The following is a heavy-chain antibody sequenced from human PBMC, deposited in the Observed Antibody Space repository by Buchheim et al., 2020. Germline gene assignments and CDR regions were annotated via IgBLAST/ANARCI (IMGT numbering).Heavy chain of an antibody. CDR1: GFVFSDYY. CDR3: VRRSDYFYGVDD. J-gene: IGHJ6*02. CDR2: ISSTGSSK. V-gene: IGHV3-11*01. Sequence: QVQLVESGGGLVKPGGSLRLSCAASGFVFSDYYMSWIRQAPGKGLEWVSYISSTGSSKDYVDSVKGRFIVSRDNAKKSLYLQMNSLRAEDAAFYYCVRRSDYFYGVDDWGQGTT.